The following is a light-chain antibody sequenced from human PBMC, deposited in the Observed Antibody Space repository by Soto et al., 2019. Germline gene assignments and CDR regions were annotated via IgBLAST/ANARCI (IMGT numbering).Light chain of an antibody. CDR2: AAS. CDR3: QQSYAIPGT. J-gene: IGKJ1*01. CDR1: LTFNKN. V-gene: IGKV1-39*01. Sequence: DIQMTQSPSSLSASVGTRVTIPCGPSLTFNKNLIWYQHKPGKPPNLLFFAASSLQIGVPTRFSGSGAGTYFTLTISNLQYEDFATYYCQQSYAIPGTFGRGTKVEIK.